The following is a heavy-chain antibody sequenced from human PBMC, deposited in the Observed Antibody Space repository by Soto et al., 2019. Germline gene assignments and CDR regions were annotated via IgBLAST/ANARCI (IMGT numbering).Heavy chain of an antibody. J-gene: IGHJ1*01. D-gene: IGHD3-22*01. CDR2: VSVYNGKS. Sequence: ASVKVSCKASGYIFNNYGISWMRQVPGQGLEWMGWVSVYNGKSNYTQKFQGRVTMTTDTSTNTAYMELRSLGSDDTAVYYCARQSGIGVGPTSYWGQGSLVTVSS. CDR3: ARQSGIGVGPTSY. CDR1: GYIFNNYG. V-gene: IGHV1-18*01.